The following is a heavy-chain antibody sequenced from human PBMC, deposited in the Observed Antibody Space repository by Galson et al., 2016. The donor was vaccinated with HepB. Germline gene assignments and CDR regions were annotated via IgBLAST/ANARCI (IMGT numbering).Heavy chain of an antibody. V-gene: IGHV6-1*01. Sequence: CAISGDSVSSDRASWNWIRRTPSRGLEWLGKTEYRAKWLREYAPSVKGRITINPDTAKNQLSLPLTSVTPEDPAVYYCARDAYVAATGGDGFDYWGQGSLVTVSS. CDR2: TEYRAKWLR. CDR3: ARDAYVAATGGDGFDY. CDR1: GDSVSSDRAS. J-gene: IGHJ4*02. D-gene: IGHD6-19*01.